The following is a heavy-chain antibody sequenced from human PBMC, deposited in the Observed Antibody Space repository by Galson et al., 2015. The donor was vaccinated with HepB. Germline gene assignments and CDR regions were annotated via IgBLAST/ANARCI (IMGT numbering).Heavy chain of an antibody. J-gene: IGHJ6*02. V-gene: IGHV1-2*06. Sequence: SVKVSCKASGYSFTGHYMHWVRQAPGQGLEWMGRINPNSGDTNYAQKFQGRVTMTRDTSINTAYMQPNRLRSDDTAVYYCASFTVTSDYYYHSYGKDVWGQGTTVTVSS. CDR1: GYSFTGHY. CDR2: INPNSGDT. D-gene: IGHD4-17*01. CDR3: ASFTVTSDYYYHSYGKDV.